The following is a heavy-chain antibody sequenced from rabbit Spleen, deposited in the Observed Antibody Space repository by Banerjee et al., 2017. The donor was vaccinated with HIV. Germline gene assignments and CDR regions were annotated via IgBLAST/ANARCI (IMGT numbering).Heavy chain of an antibody. CDR2: INAVTGKA. CDR1: GFSFSSNYW. CDR3: ARDTGSSFSSYGMDL. Sequence: EQLEESGGGLVQPEGSLTFTCTASGFSFSSNYWICWVRQAPGKGLEWIACINAVTGKAVYASWAKGRSTFSKTSSTTVTLQMTSLTAADTATYFCARDTGSSFSSYGMDLWGPGPLVTVS. V-gene: IGHV1S45*01. D-gene: IGHD8-1*01. J-gene: IGHJ6*01.